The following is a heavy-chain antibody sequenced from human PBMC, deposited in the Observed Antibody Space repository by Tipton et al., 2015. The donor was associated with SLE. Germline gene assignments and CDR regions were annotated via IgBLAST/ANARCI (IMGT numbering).Heavy chain of an antibody. D-gene: IGHD6-19*01. CDR2: IKEDGSEK. CDR3: ARDGPGGWSQGT. V-gene: IGHV3-7*01. CDR1: GFTFSSHW. J-gene: IGHJ5*02. Sequence: SLRLSCAASGFTFSSHWMSWVRQAPGKGREWVANIKEDGSEKYYVDSVKGRFTSSSDNAKNSLYLQMNSLRAEDTAVYYCARDGPGGWSQGTWGQGTLVTVSS.